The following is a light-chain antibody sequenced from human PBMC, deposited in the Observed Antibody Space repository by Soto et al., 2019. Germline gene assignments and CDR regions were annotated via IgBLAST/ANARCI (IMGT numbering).Light chain of an antibody. CDR3: CAYAGSSTLV. J-gene: IGLJ3*02. CDR2: EAS. CDR1: SRDIGTYDL. V-gene: IGLV2-23*01. Sequence: QSVLTQPASMSGSPGQSITISCTGTSRDIGTYDLVSWYQQHPGKAPKLIIYEASKRPSGVSNRFSGSKSGNTASLTISGLQAEDEADYHCCAYAGSSTLVFGGGTKLTVL.